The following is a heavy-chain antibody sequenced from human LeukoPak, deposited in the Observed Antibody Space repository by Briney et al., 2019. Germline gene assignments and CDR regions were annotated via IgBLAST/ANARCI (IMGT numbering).Heavy chain of an antibody. J-gene: IGHJ4*02. CDR3: ARGVSIAARSCDLPTFFDY. D-gene: IGHD6-6*01. V-gene: IGHV4-59*01. CDR1: GGSISSYY. Sequence: SETLSLTCTVSGGSISSYYWSWIRQPPGKGLEWIGYIYYSGSTNYNPSLKSRVTISVDTSKNQFSLKLSSVTAADTAVYYCARGVSIAARSCDLPTFFDYWGQGTLVTVSS. CDR2: IYYSGST.